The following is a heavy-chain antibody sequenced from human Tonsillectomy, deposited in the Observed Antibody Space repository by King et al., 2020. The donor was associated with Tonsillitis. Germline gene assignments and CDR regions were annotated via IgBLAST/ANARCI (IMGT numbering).Heavy chain of an antibody. V-gene: IGHV3-21*01. CDR3: ASSRSDILTGYPLSPIDY. D-gene: IGHD3-9*01. CDR1: GFTFSDYA. CDR2: ISSSSSYI. J-gene: IGHJ4*02. Sequence: VQLVESGGDLVKPGGSLRLSCAASGFTFSDYAMNWVRQAPGKGLEWVSSISSSSSYIYYADSMKGRFSISRDNAKNSLYLQINSLRVEDTAVYYCASSRSDILTGYPLSPIDYWGQGTLVTVSS.